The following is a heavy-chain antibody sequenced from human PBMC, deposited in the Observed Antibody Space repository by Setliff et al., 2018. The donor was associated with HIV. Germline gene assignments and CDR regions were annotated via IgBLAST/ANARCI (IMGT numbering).Heavy chain of an antibody. J-gene: IGHJ4*02. CDR3: ATGASDYDSSGYYPALWW. D-gene: IGHD3-22*01. CDR1: GYTFTSYD. CDR2: MNPDSGNT. V-gene: IGHV1-8*02. Sequence: GASVKVSCKASGYTFTSYDINWVRQATGQGLEWMGWMNPDSGNTGYAQKFQGRVTMTRNTPISTAYMELSSLKSEDTAVFYCATGASDYDSSGYYPALWWWGQGTLVTISS.